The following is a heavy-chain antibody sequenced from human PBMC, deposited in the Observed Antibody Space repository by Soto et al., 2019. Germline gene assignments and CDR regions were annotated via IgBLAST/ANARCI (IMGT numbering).Heavy chain of an antibody. Sequence: GGSLRLSCAASGFTYSTYTMRWVRQAPGKGLEWVAVISYDGNNKFYADSVKGRFTISRDSTKQTLYLQMNSLRPDDTAMYYCARGNYFHAGSAYNFDYWGQGALVTVSS. CDR1: GFTYSTYT. D-gene: IGHD3-10*01. V-gene: IGHV3-30-3*01. CDR2: ISYDGNNK. CDR3: ARGNYFHAGSAYNFDY. J-gene: IGHJ4*02.